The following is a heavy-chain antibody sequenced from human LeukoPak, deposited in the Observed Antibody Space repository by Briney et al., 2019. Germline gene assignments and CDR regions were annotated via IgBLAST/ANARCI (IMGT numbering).Heavy chain of an antibody. CDR1: GYTFTSYG. Sequence: ASVKVSCKASGYTFTSYGISWVRQAPGQGLECMGWISAYNGNTNYAQKLQGRVTMTTDTSTSTAYMELRSLRSDDTAVYYCARDRLLEDRDYHYYYYMDVWGIGTTVTVSS. CDR3: ARDRLLEDRDYHYYYYMDV. J-gene: IGHJ6*03. CDR2: ISAYNGNT. V-gene: IGHV1-18*01. D-gene: IGHD1-1*01.